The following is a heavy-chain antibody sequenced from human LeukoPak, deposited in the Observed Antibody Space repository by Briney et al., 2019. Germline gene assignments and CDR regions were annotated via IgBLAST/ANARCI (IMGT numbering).Heavy chain of an antibody. D-gene: IGHD3-3*01. V-gene: IGHV4-38-2*02. CDR2: IYHSGST. J-gene: IGHJ4*02. Sequence: SETLSLTCTVSGYSISSGYYWGWIRQPPGKGLEWIGSIYHSGSTYYNPSLKSRVTISVDTSKNQLSLKLSSVTAADTAVYYCARVGQRRSGYYFDYWGQGTLVTVSS. CDR3: ARVGQRRSGYYFDY. CDR1: GYSISSGYY.